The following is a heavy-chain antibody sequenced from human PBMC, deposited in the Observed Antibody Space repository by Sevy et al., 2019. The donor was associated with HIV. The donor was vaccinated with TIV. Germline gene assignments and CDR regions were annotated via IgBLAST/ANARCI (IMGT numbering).Heavy chain of an antibody. CDR1: GYSISSGYY. CDR3: ARGSQPINYDENGYYDY. CDR2: ISHRGKT. D-gene: IGHD2-2*03. Sequence: SETLSLTCTVSGYSISSGYYWGWIRQTPGKGLEWLGTISHRGKTHYNPSLKSRVTISVDTSKNQFSLGLNSVTAADTAVFYCARGSQPINYDENGYYDYWGQGTLVTVSS. J-gene: IGHJ4*02. V-gene: IGHV4-38-2*02.